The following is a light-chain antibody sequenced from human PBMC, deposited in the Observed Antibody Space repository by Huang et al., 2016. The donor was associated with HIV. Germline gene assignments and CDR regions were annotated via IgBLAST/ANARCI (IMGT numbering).Light chain of an antibody. CDR1: QSVKKN. V-gene: IGKV3-15*01. CDR2: GVS. Sequence: DMVMTQSPGTLSVSPGERATLSCRASQSVKKNLAWYQQKPGQAPRLLISGVSTRDTGVPARFSGNGSETEFTLTIISVQSEDSAVYYCQQYNNWPPYDFGQGTKLEIK. CDR3: QQYNNWPPYD. J-gene: IGKJ2*01.